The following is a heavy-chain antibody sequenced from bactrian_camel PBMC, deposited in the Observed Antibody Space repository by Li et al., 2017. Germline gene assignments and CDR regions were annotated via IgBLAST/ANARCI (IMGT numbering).Heavy chain of an antibody. CDR2: IDRYGAIT. CDR1: GFTFSSYW. V-gene: IGHV3S1*01. J-gene: IGHJ4*01. CDR3: AKDAGGGDWYEYDY. Sequence: HVQLVESGGGLVQPGGSLRLSCAASGFTFSSYWMYWVRQAPGKGLEWVSSIDRYGAITDYADSVRGRFTTSRDNAKNTLYLQLISLKTEDTAMYYCAKDAGGGDWYEYDYWGQGTQVTVS. D-gene: IGHD6*01.